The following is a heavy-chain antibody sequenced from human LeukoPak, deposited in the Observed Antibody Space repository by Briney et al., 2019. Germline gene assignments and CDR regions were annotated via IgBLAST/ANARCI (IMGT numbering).Heavy chain of an antibody. D-gene: IGHD3-22*01. CDR1: GGSFSGYY. CDR3: ARQTNYHSSGYHNFDY. CDR2: INHSGST. V-gene: IGHV4-34*01. J-gene: IGHJ4*02. Sequence: SETLSLTCAVYGGSFSGYYWSWIRQPPGKGLEWIGEINHSGSTNYNPSLKSRVTISVDTSKNQFSLKLSSVTAADTAVYYCARQTNYHSSGYHNFDYWGQGTLVTVSS.